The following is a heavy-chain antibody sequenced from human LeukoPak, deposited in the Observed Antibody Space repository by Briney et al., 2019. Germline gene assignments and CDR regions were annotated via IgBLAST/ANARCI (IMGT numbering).Heavy chain of an antibody. CDR3: ARTYQNYYYAMDV. Sequence: SETLSLTCTVSGDSISSYYWSWIRQPPGKGLKWIGYLYYSGRTNYNPSLKSRVTISLDTSKNQFSLNLSSVTAADTAVYFCARTYQNYYYAMDVWGPGTTVTVSS. D-gene: IGHD2-2*01. CDR1: GDSISSYY. V-gene: IGHV4-59*08. J-gene: IGHJ6*02. CDR2: LYYSGRT.